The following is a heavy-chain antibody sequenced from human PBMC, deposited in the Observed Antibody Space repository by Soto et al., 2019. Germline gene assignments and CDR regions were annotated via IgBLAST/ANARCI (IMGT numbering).Heavy chain of an antibody. Sequence: GGSLRLSCAVSGFSFRTYGFHWVRRPPGKGLEWVAVISPKGHSDSVEGRFTISRDNSKDTLYLQMNNLRAEDTAVYYCARDDAFGNENAFDLWGQGTMVTVS. J-gene: IGHJ3*01. D-gene: IGHD1-1*01. CDR1: GFSFRTYG. CDR3: ARDDAFGNENAFDL. CDR2: ISPK. V-gene: IGHV3-33*01.